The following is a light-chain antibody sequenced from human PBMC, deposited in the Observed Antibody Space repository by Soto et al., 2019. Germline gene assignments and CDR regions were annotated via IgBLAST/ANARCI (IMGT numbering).Light chain of an antibody. CDR1: SSSIGAGYD. J-gene: IGLJ1*01. Sequence: QSVLTQPPSVSGAPGQRVTISCTGSSSSIGAGYDVHWYQQLPGRAPKLLVYGNTNRPSGVPDRFSVSKSGTSASLAITGLQAEDEADYYCQSYDSSLIACVFGSGTKVTVL. CDR2: GNT. CDR3: QSYDSSLIACV. V-gene: IGLV1-40*01.